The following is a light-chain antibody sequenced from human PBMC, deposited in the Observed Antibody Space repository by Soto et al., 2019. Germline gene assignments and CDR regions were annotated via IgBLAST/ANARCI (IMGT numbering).Light chain of an antibody. CDR1: QSLSKS. Sequence: EICLTQSPATLSLSPGERATLSCRASQSLSKSLVWYQQKPGKAPRLLIDGASNRATGIPDRFSGSGSGKEFALTISRLEPEDFAVYYCQQYGSSPQGVTFGPGTKVDI. CDR3: QQYGSSPQGVT. J-gene: IGKJ3*01. CDR2: GAS. V-gene: IGKV3-20*01.